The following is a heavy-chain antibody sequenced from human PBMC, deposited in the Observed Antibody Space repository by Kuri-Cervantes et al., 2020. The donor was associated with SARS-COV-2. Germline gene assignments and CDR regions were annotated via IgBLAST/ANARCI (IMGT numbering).Heavy chain of an antibody. J-gene: IGHJ6*02. CDR3: AREGSGWYGEDYYYYGMDV. CDR2: IYYSGST. Sequence: SETLSLTCTVSGGSISSYYWSWIRQPPGKGLEWIGYIYYSGSTNYNPSLKSRVTISVDTSKNQFSLKLSSVTGADTAVYYCAREGSGWYGEDYYYYGMDVWGQGTTVTVSS. CDR1: GGSISSYY. V-gene: IGHV4-59*01. D-gene: IGHD6-19*01.